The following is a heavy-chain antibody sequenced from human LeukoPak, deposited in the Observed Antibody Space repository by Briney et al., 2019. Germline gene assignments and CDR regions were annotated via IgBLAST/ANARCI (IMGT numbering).Heavy chain of an antibody. J-gene: IGHJ5*02. Sequence: SETLSLTCTVSGGSISSYYWSWIRQPPGKGLEWIGYIYYSGSTNYNPSLKSRVTISVDTSKNQFSLKLSSVTAADTAVYYCARARSDSWSGSCWFDPWGQGTLVTVSS. CDR2: IYYSGST. D-gene: IGHD3-3*01. V-gene: IGHV4-59*01. CDR1: GGSISSYY. CDR3: ARARSDSWSGSCWFDP.